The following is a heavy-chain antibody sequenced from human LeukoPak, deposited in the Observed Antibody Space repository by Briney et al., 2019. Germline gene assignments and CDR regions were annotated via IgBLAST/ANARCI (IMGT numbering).Heavy chain of an antibody. Sequence: PGRSLRLSCAASGFTFSSYAMHWVRQAPGKGLEWVAVISYDGSNKYYADSVKGRFTISRDNSKNTLYLQMNSLRAEDTAVYYCARSVGDPKYYFDYWGQGTLVTVSS. CDR3: ARSVGDPKYYFDY. V-gene: IGHV3-30-3*01. CDR1: GFTFSSYA. CDR2: ISYDGSNK. J-gene: IGHJ4*02. D-gene: IGHD3-16*01.